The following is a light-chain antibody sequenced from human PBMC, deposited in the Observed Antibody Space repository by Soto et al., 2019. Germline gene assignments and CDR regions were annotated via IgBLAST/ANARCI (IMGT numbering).Light chain of an antibody. CDR2: DVS. J-gene: IGLJ3*02. CDR3: CSYAGSYTLWV. Sequence: QSALTQPASVSGSPGQSITISCTGTSSDVGGYKYVSWYQHHPGKAPKLMIYDVSKRPSGVPDRFSGSKSGNTASLTISGLQAEDEADYYCCSYAGSYTLWVFGGGTKLTVL. CDR1: SSDVGGYKY. V-gene: IGLV2-11*01.